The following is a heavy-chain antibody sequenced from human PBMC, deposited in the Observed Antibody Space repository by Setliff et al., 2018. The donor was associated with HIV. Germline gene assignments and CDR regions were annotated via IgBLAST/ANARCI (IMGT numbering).Heavy chain of an antibody. CDR1: GGSISSSSYY. J-gene: IGHJ4*02. D-gene: IGHD3-22*01. Sequence: SETLSLTCTVSGGSISSSSYYWGWIRQPPGKGLEWIGSIYYSGSGYYNPSLKSRVTISVDTSKNQFSLKLSSVIAADTAVYYCARRPHRSSGYYLYYFDSWGQGTLVTVSS. V-gene: IGHV4-39*01. CDR3: ARRPHRSSGYYLYYFDS. CDR2: IYYSGSG.